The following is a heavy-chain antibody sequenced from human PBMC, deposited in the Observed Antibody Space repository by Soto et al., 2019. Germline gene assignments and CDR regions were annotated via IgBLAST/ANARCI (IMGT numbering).Heavy chain of an antibody. D-gene: IGHD3-16*01. Sequence: GASVKVSCKASGYIFTDHYLHWVRQAPGQGLEWMGWINPKSGGISNAQKFQGRVTMTRDTSNSTAYMEVRRLRADDTAVYYCALTSEDRLVRSLDYWGQGTLVTVSS. V-gene: IGHV1-2*02. CDR2: INPKSGGI. CDR1: GYIFTDHY. CDR3: ALTSEDRLVRSLDY. J-gene: IGHJ4*02.